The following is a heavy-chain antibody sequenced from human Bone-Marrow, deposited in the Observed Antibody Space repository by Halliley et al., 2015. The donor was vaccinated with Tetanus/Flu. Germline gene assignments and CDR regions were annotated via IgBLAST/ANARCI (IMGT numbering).Heavy chain of an antibody. J-gene: IGHJ4*02. V-gene: IGHV3-23*01. CDR2: ISVSGGLT. D-gene: IGHD3-16*01. Sequence: PGKGLEWVSSISVSGGLTYYADSVKGRFTISRDNSRNTLYLEMNSLRAEDTAIYYCAKHGGYWDQGTQVTVSS. CDR3: AKHGGY.